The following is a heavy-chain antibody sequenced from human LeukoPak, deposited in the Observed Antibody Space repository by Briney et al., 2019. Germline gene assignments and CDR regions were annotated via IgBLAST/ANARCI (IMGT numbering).Heavy chain of an antibody. D-gene: IGHD6-6*01. J-gene: IGHJ3*02. CDR3: AIPSGISSRVDVFDI. V-gene: IGHV3-33*01. Sequence: QVQLVESGGGVVQPGRSLRLSCAASGFSFSTYGIHWVRQAPGKGLEWVAVIWFDGNNKYYADSVKGRFTISRDNSKSTLYLEMNSLRAEDTAVYYCAIPSGISSRVDVFDIWGQGTMVTVSS. CDR1: GFSFSTYG. CDR2: IWFDGNNK.